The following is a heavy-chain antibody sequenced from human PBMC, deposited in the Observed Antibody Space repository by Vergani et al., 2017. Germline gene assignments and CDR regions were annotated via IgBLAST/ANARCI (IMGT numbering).Heavy chain of an antibody. Sequence: QVQLQESGPGLVKPSQTLSLSCNVTGESFSGAHYYWNWIRQPAGKRLEWIGRIYRSGRTDYNPSLKSQVAMSVDMSTNQFSLMLTSVTAADTAVYFCARDGGEYDKDALDVWGQGTKVTVTS. J-gene: IGHJ3*01. D-gene: IGHD2-21*01. CDR1: GESFSGAHYY. CDR3: ARDGGEYDKDALDV. V-gene: IGHV4-61*02. CDR2: IYRSGRT.